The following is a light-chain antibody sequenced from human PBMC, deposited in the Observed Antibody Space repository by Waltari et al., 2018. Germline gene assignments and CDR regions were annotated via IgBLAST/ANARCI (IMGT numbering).Light chain of an antibody. V-gene: IGKV3-20*01. CDR2: GAS. CDR3: QQYGSSWT. CDR1: QSVSSSY. J-gene: IGKJ1*01. Sequence: EIVLTQSPGTLSLSPGERATLSCRASQSVSSSYLAWYQQKPGQAPRLLIYGASSRAPGIPDRFSGSGSGTDFTRTISRLEPEDFAVYYCQQYGSSWTFGQGTKVEIK.